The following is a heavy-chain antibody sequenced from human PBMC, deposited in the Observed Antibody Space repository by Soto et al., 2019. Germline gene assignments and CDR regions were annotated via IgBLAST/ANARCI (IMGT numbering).Heavy chain of an antibody. Sequence: SGPTLVNPTETLTLTCTVSGFSLSNARMGVSWIRQPPGKALEWLARIFSNDEKSYSTSLKSRLTISKDTSKSQVVLTMTNMDPVDTATYYCARIKPLRVSRSYYMDVWGKGTTVTVSS. D-gene: IGHD3-16*01. CDR1: GFSLSNARMG. V-gene: IGHV2-26*01. CDR3: ARIKPLRVSRSYYMDV. CDR2: IFSNDEK. J-gene: IGHJ6*03.